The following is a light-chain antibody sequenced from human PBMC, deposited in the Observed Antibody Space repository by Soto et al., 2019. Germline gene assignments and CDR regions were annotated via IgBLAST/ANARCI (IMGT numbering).Light chain of an antibody. J-gene: IGKJ1*01. Sequence: EILMTQSPATLSVFSGERPPLFCRASQSVSSNLAWYQQKPGQAPRLLIYGASTRATGIPARFSGSGSGTEVTLTISSLEPEDFAVYYCQQRNSSPWTVGQGTKVDIK. CDR3: QQRNSSPWT. CDR2: GAS. V-gene: IGKV3-15*01. CDR1: QSVSSN.